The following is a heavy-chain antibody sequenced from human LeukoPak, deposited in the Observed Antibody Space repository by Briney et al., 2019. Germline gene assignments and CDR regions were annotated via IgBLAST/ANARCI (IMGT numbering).Heavy chain of an antibody. CDR2: ISPDGSSA. J-gene: IGHJ4*02. Sequence: GGSLRLSCAVSGFTFNAYAMHWVRQAPGKGLVWVARISPDGSSALSADSVRGRFTISRDNADNTLYLQLNSLRAEDTAVYYCARVSFCPRCHFDYWGQGTLVTVSS. CDR1: GFTFNAYA. V-gene: IGHV3-74*03. CDR3: ARVSFCPRCHFDY. D-gene: IGHD2/OR15-2a*01.